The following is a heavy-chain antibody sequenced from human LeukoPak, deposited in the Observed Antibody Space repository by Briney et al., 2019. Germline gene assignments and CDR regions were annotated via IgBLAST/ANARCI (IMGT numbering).Heavy chain of an antibody. D-gene: IGHD2-2*01. Sequence: GGSLRLSCAASGFTFSSYDMHWVHQATGKGLEGVSAIGTAGDTYYPGSVKGRFTISRENAKNSLYLQMNSLRAGDTAVYYCARAVLGYCSSTSCYGDGGYFDYWGQGTLVTVSS. CDR2: IGTAGDT. V-gene: IGHV3-13*01. J-gene: IGHJ4*02. CDR3: ARAVLGYCSSTSCYGDGGYFDY. CDR1: GFTFSSYD.